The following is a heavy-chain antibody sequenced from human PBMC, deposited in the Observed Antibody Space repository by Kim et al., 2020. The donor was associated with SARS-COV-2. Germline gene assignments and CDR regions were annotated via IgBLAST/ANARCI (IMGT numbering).Heavy chain of an antibody. J-gene: IGHJ5*01. CDR3: ASDYYDRSGYYADS. V-gene: IGHV3-66*01. Sequence: ESVKRRFTISRDNSRNTQYLQMNGLRAEDTAVYYCASDYYDRSGYYADSWGQGALVTVSS. D-gene: IGHD3-22*01.